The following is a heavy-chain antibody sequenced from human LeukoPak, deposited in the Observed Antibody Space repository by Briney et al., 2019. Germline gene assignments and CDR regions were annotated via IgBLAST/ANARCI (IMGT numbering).Heavy chain of an antibody. V-gene: IGHV3-64*01. Sequence: GGSLRLSCAASGFTFSSYAMPWVRQAPGKGLEYVSAISSNGGSTYYANSVKGRFTISRDNSKNTLYLQMGSLRAEDMAVYYCARTLRGYSYGYEDYWGQGTLVTVSS. CDR2: ISSNGGST. CDR1: GFTFSSYA. J-gene: IGHJ4*02. CDR3: ARTLRGYSYGYEDY. D-gene: IGHD5-18*01.